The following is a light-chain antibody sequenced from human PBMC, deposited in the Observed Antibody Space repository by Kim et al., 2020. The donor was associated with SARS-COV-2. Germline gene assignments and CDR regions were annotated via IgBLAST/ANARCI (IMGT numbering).Light chain of an antibody. V-gene: IGKV1-5*03. CDR1: ENINKW. J-gene: IGKJ4*01. Sequence: SGSGGDRVTITCQASENINKWLVWYQQKPGKAPKVLIYMASSLESGVPARFSGSGSGTEFSHTISSLQPDDFATYYCQQDNAFPLTFGGGTKVEI. CDR2: MAS. CDR3: QQDNAFPLT.